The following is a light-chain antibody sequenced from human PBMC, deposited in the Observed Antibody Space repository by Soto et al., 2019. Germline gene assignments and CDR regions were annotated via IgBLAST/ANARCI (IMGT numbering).Light chain of an antibody. CDR2: GAS. V-gene: IGKV3-20*01. J-gene: IGKJ1*01. CDR1: QCVSSSY. CDR3: QQYGSSPQT. Sequence: EIVLTQSPGTLSLSPGERATLSCRASQCVSSSYLAWYQQKPGQAPRLLIYGASSRATGIPDRFSGSGSGTDFTLTICRLEPEDFAVYYCQQYGSSPQTFGQGTKV.